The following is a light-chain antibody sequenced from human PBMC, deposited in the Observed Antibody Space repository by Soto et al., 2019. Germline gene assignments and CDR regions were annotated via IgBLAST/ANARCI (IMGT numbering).Light chain of an antibody. J-gene: IGKJ2*01. V-gene: IGKV1-8*01. Sequence: AIRMTQSPSSFSASTGDRVTITCRASQGISTYLAWYQQKPGKAPKLLIYAASTLQSGVPSTFSGSGSGTDFTLTISSLQSEDFATYYCQQYYTYPYTFGQGTKLEIK. CDR2: AAS. CDR1: QGISTY. CDR3: QQYYTYPYT.